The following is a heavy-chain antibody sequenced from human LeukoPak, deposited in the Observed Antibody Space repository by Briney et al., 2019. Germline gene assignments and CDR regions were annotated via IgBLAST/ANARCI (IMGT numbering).Heavy chain of an antibody. D-gene: IGHD1-26*01. V-gene: IGHV3-23*01. CDR1: GFIVSSNY. J-gene: IGHJ1*01. Sequence: PGGSLRLSCAGSGFIVSSNYMSWVRQAPGKGLEWVSAISGSGGSTYYADSVKGRFTISRDNSKNTLYLQMNSLRAEDTAVYYCAKEEVGATGYFQHWGQGTLVTVSS. CDR2: ISGSGGST. CDR3: AKEEVGATGYFQH.